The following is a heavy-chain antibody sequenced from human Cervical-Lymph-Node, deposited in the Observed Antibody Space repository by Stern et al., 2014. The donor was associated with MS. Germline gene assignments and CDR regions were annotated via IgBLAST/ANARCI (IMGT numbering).Heavy chain of an antibody. J-gene: IGHJ5*02. D-gene: IGHD3-16*01. CDR2: VIPFVGTS. V-gene: IGHV1-69*06. CDR1: GG. Sequence: DQLVESGAEVKKPGSSVRVSCKASGGISWVRQAPGQGLEWMGGVIPFVGTSNYAQKFQGRVTITADTATNTAYLELNSLRLDDTAVYYCARGGGDNWFDPWGQGTLVTVSS. CDR3: ARGGGDNWFDP.